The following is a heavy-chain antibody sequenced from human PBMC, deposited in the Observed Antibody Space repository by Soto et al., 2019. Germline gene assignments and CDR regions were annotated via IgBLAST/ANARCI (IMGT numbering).Heavy chain of an antibody. CDR2: ILPIFSTA. V-gene: IGHV1-69*01. CDR1: GGTFSSND. CDR3: ATAVRPDISAYPRYYVEF. D-gene: IGHD3-16*01. Sequence: QVQLVQSGTVEKKPGSSMKVSCKASGGTFSSNDISWVRQAPGQGLEWMGGILPIFSTANYEHSFQSRVTITADESTSNSDMDLTRVKSENKAIYLCATAVRPDISAYPRYYVEFGGEGTLFTVPS. J-gene: IGHJ4*02.